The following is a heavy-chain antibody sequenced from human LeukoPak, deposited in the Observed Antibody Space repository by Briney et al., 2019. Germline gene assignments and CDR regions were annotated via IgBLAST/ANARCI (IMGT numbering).Heavy chain of an antibody. CDR3: ARDTYYYNSSAFYHYYYGMDV. CDR2: INSDGSST. J-gene: IGHJ6*02. V-gene: IGHV3-74*03. D-gene: IGHD3-22*01. Sequence: GGSLRLSCAASGLTFSSYWMHWVRQAPGKGLVWVSRINSDGSSTKYADSVKGRFTISRDNAKNTLDLQMNSLRAEDTAVYYCARDTYYYNSSAFYHYYYGMDVWGQGTTVTVSS. CDR1: GLTFSSYW.